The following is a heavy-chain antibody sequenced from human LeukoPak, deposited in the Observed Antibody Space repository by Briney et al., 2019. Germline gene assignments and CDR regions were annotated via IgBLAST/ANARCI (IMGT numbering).Heavy chain of an antibody. Sequence: PGGSLRLSCAASGFTFSSYTTNWVRQAPGKGLEWVASINPDGGEIHYVDSVKGRFTISRDNAKNSLYLQMNSLTADDTAVYYCARDSSSLNWFDPWGQGTLVTVSS. D-gene: IGHD6-13*01. CDR3: ARDSSSLNWFDP. CDR2: INPDGGEI. J-gene: IGHJ5*02. V-gene: IGHV3-7*03. CDR1: GFTFSSYT.